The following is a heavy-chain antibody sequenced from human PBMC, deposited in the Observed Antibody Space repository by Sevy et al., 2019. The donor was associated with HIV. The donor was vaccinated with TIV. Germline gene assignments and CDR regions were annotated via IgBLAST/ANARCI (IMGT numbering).Heavy chain of an antibody. Sequence: GGSLRLSCAASGFTLNSYWMSWVRQAPGKGLEWVANIKQDGSVKYYVDSVKGRFTISRDNARNLVYLQMSSLTAEDTALYYCVRAIAADASLCGQGTLVTVSS. D-gene: IGHD6-13*01. CDR3: VRAIAADASL. CDR2: IKQDGSVK. CDR1: GFTLNSYW. J-gene: IGHJ4*02. V-gene: IGHV3-7*01.